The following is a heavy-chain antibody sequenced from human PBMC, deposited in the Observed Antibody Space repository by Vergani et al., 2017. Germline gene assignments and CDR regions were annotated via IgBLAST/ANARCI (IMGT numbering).Heavy chain of an antibody. D-gene: IGHD2-2*01. CDR2: ISGSGGST. V-gene: IGHV3-23*04. Sequence: EVQLVESGGGLVQPGGSLRLSCAASGFAFSSYAMSWVRQAPGKGLEWVSAISGSGGSTYYADSVKGRFTISRDNSKNTLYLQMNSLRAEDTAVYYCAKDQKDIVVVPAAAFQHWGQGTLVTVSS. J-gene: IGHJ1*01. CDR3: AKDQKDIVVVPAAAFQH. CDR1: GFAFSSYA.